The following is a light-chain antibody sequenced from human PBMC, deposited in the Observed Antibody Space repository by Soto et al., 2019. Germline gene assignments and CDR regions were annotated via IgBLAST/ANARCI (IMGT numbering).Light chain of an antibody. CDR2: DVS. V-gene: IGLV2-14*03. CDR3: SSYTSSVSVV. CDR1: SSDVGGYNY. Sequence: QSALTRSASVSGSPGQSITISCTGTSSDVGGYNYVSWYQHHPGKAPKLMIYDVSNRPSGVSNRFSGSKSGNTASLTISGLHAEYEANYYCSSYTSSVSVVFGGGTKLTVL. J-gene: IGLJ2*01.